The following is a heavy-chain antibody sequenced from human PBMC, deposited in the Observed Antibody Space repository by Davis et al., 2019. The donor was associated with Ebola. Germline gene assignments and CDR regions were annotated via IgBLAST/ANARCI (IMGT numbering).Heavy chain of an antibody. CDR1: GFTFSSYW. Sequence: GESLKISCAASGFTFSSYWMSWVRQVPGKGLEWVANIKQDGSEKYYVDSVKGRFTISRDNAKNSLYLQMNSLRAEDTAVYYCASDWPIDVVVVAATFDYWGQGTLVTVSS. D-gene: IGHD2-15*01. CDR3: ASDWPIDVVVVAATFDY. CDR2: IKQDGSEK. V-gene: IGHV3-7*01. J-gene: IGHJ4*02.